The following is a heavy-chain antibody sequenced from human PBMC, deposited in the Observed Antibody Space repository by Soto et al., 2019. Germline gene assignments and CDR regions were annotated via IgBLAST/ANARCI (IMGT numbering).Heavy chain of an antibody. D-gene: IGHD3-22*01. J-gene: IGHJ4*02. CDR2: IYYSGST. Sequence: NPSETLSLTCTVSGGSISSYYWSWIRQPPGKGLEWIGYIYYSGSTNYNPSLKSRVTISVDTSKNKYSLKLSSVTAADTAVYYCARGMDYYDSSGSFDYWGQGTLVTVSS. CDR1: GGSISSYY. V-gene: IGHV4-59*01. CDR3: ARGMDYYDSSGSFDY.